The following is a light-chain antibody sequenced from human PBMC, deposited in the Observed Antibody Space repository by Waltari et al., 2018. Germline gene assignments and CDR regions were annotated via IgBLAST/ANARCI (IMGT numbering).Light chain of an antibody. CDR2: EVS. Sequence: QSALTQPASVSGSPGQSITIPCTGPSSDIGGYNSASWYQHHPGKAPKLLIYEVSNRPSGVSDRFSGSKSGKTASLTISGLQAGDEAVYYCSSYTSLTTLVFGGGTKLTVL. CDR1: SSDIGGYNS. J-gene: IGLJ2*01. V-gene: IGLV2-14*01. CDR3: SSYTSLTTLV.